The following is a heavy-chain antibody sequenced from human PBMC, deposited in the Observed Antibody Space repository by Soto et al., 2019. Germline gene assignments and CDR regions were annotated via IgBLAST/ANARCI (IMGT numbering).Heavy chain of an antibody. Sequence: GSLRLSCAASGFTFSNYAMSWVRQAPGKGLEWVSGIIDSGGRTYYSDSVKGRFTISRDNSKNTLYLQMNRLRAEDTAVYYCAKSSQSWNYYYFVMDVWGHGIKVTVSS. CDR2: IIDSGGRT. J-gene: IGHJ6*02. D-gene: IGHD3-3*01. V-gene: IGHV3-23*01. CDR3: AKSSQSWNYYYFVMDV. CDR1: GFTFSNYA.